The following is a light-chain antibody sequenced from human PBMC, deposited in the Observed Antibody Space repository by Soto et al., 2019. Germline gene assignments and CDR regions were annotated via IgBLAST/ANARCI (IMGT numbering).Light chain of an antibody. Sequence: EIVLTQSPGTLSLSPGERATLSCRASQSVSSSYLAWYQQKPGQAPRLLIYDASSRATGIPDRFSGSGSGTDFTLTISRLEPEDFAVYYCQQYGSSPPLTFGGGTKVAIK. CDR1: QSVSSSY. J-gene: IGKJ4*01. CDR2: DAS. V-gene: IGKV3-20*01. CDR3: QQYGSSPPLT.